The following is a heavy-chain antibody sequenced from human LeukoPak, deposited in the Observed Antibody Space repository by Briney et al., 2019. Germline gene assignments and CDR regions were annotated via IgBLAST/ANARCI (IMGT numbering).Heavy chain of an antibody. CDR1: GYTFTSYG. Sequence: ASVKVSCKASGYTFTSYGVNWVRQAPGQGLEWMGWISAYNGNTNYAQKLQGRVAMTTDTSTSTAYMELRSLRSDDTAVYYCATASRIAVAGTGAFDIWGQGTMVTVSS. D-gene: IGHD6-19*01. CDR2: ISAYNGNT. CDR3: ATASRIAVAGTGAFDI. J-gene: IGHJ3*02. V-gene: IGHV1-18*01.